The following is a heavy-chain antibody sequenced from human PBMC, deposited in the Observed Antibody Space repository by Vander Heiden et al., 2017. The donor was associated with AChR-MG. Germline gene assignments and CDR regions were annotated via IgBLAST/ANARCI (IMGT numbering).Heavy chain of an antibody. J-gene: IGHJ5*02. Sequence: EVQLVQSGAEVKKPGESLKISCKGSGYSFTSYWIGWVRQMPGKGLEWMGIIYPGDSDTRYSPSFQGQVTISADKSISTAYLQWSSLKASDTAMYYCARRSLAYCGGDCYSSWFDPWGQGTLVTVSS. CDR2: IYPGDSDT. CDR1: GYSFTSYW. CDR3: ARRSLAYCGGDCYSSWFDP. V-gene: IGHV5-51*01. D-gene: IGHD2-21*02.